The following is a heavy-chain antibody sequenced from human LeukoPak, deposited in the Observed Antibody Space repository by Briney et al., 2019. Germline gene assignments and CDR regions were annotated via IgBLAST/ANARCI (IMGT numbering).Heavy chain of an antibody. CDR2: VGARSGST. Sequence: GGSLRLSCAASAFSFGNYAMTWVRQAPGKGLEWVSGVGARSGSTYYADSVKGRFTISRDNSKNTLYLQMNSLRVEDTAIYYCAKDFVGVVPDAFDIWGQGTMVTVSS. CDR3: AKDFVGVVPDAFDI. CDR1: AFSFGNYA. J-gene: IGHJ3*02. V-gene: IGHV3-23*01.